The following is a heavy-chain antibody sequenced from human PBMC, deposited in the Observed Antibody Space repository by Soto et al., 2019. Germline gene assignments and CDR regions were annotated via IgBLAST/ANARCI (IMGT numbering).Heavy chain of an antibody. CDR1: GYTFTNFG. CDR2: ISAYNGNT. Sequence: QVQLVQSGADVKNPGASVKVSCKTSGYTFTNFGISWVRHAPGQGLEWMGWISAYNGNTNYAQKFQGRVTMTTDTSTSTAYMAVRGLRTDDTAVYYCARGGTPIDYCGQGTLVTVS. D-gene: IGHD3-16*01. CDR3: ARGGTPIDY. J-gene: IGHJ4*02. V-gene: IGHV1-18*01.